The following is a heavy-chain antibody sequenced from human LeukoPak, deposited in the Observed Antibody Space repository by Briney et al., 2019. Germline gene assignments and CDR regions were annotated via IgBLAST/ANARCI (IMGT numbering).Heavy chain of an antibody. D-gene: IGHD6-6*01. CDR3: AREEYSSSSGEYYFDY. CDR1: GGSISSSSYY. V-gene: IGHV4-39*07. J-gene: IGHJ4*02. CDR2: IYYSGST. Sequence: SETLSLTCTVSGGSISSSSYYWGWIRQPPGKGLEWIGSIYYSGSTYYNPSLKSRVTISVDTSKNQFSLKLSSVAAADTAVYYCAREEYSSSSGEYYFDYWGQGTLVTVSS.